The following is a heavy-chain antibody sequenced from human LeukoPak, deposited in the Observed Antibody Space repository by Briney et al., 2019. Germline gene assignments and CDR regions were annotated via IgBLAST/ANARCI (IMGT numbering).Heavy chain of an antibody. Sequence: GASVKVSCKASGYTFTSNGISWVRQAPGQGLEWMAWSSPYNGDTTYAQELQGRVTVTTDASTSTACMELRSLRSDDTAMYFCARLRGGIYSSRDAFDIGGQGTMVTVSS. V-gene: IGHV1-18*01. CDR3: ARLRGGIYSSRDAFDI. CDR2: SSPYNGDT. CDR1: GYTFTSNG. D-gene: IGHD6-19*01. J-gene: IGHJ3*02.